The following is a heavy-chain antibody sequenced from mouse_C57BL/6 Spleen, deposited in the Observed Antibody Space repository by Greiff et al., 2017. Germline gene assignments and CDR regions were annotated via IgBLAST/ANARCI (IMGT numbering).Heavy chain of an antibody. V-gene: IGHV1-64*01. D-gene: IGHD2-12*01. CDR1: GYTFTSYW. J-gene: IGHJ2*01. Sequence: QVQLQQPGAELVKPGASVKLSCKASGYTFTSYWMHWVKQRPGQGLEWIGMIHPNSGSTNYNEKFKGKATLTVDKSSSTAYMQLSSLTSEDSAVYYCAREGNLYSRFYYWGQGTTLTVSS. CDR3: AREGNLYSRFYY. CDR2: IHPNSGST.